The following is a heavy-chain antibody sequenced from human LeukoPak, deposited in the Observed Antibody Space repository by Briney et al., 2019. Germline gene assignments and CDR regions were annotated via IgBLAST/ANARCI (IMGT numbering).Heavy chain of an antibody. CDR1: GFTFDDYA. CDR2: ISWNSGSI. V-gene: IGHV3-9*01. D-gene: IGHD3-10*01. CDR3: AKGSPLLLWFGELPRTYFDY. J-gene: IGHJ4*02. Sequence: GGPLRLSCAASGFTFDDYAMHWVRQAPGKGLEWVSGISWNSGSIGYADSVKGRFTISRDNAKNSLYLQMNSLRAEDTALYYCAKGSPLLLWFGELPRTYFDYWGQGTLVTVSS.